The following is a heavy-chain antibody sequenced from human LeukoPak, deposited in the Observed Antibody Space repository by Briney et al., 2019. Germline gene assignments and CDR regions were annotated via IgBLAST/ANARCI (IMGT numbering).Heavy chain of an antibody. CDR2: INPRGGST. CDR3: ARVKSYYYDTSDKDAYDI. V-gene: IGHV1-46*01. D-gene: IGHD3-22*01. CDR1: GYTFTSHF. J-gene: IGHJ3*02. Sequence: ASVKVSCKASGYTFTSHFMHWVRQAPGQGLEWMGIINPRGGSTSYTQKFQGRVTMTRDTSTSTVYMELSSLRSEDTAVYYCARVKSYYYDTSDKDAYDIWGQGTMVTVSS.